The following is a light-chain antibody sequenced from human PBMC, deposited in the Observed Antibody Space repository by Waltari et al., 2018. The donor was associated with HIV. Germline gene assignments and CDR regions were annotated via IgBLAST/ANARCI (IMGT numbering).Light chain of an antibody. V-gene: IGKV1-6*02. Sequence: AIQMTQSPSSLSASVGDRVTITCRASQVIGNDLGWYQQKPGQAPKALIYAASSLQTGSPSRFSGSRSGTDFTLTISSLQTEDSATYYCLQVGSFPLTFGPGTKVDV. CDR1: QVIGND. CDR2: AAS. J-gene: IGKJ3*01. CDR3: LQVGSFPLT.